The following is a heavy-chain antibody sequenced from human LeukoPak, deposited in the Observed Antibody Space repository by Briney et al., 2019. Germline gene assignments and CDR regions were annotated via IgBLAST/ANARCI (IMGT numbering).Heavy chain of an antibody. V-gene: IGHV3-7*01. Sequence: PGGSLRLSCAASGFSFTTYGMSWVRQAPGKGLEWVANIKEDGSEKNYVDSVKGRFTISRDNAKNSLYLQLNSLRPEDTGLYYCARDRGGWPDYWGQGTLVTVSS. J-gene: IGHJ4*02. CDR1: GFSFTTYG. CDR3: ARDRGGWPDY. CDR2: IKEDGSEK. D-gene: IGHD6-19*01.